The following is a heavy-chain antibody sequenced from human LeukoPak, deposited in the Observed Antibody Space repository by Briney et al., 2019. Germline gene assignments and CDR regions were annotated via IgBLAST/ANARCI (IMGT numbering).Heavy chain of an antibody. CDR1: GGSISSGGYY. J-gene: IGHJ5*02. CDR2: IYYSGST. Sequence: SETLSLTCTASGGSISSGGYYWSWIRQHPGKGLEWIGYIYYSGSTYYNPSLKSRVTISVDTSKNQFSLKLSSVTAADTAVYYCARANIVVVPAAISDNWFDPWGQGTLVTVSS. D-gene: IGHD2-2*02. CDR3: ARANIVVVPAAISDNWFDP. V-gene: IGHV4-31*03.